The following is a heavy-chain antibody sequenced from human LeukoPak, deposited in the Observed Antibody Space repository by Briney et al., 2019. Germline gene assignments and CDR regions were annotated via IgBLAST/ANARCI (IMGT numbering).Heavy chain of an antibody. Sequence: GATVKISCKASGYTFTDYYMHWVQQAPGKGLEWMGRVDPEDGETIYAEKFQGRVTITADTSTDTAYMELSSLRSEDTAVYYCASQWRWELRGWGQGTLVTVSS. CDR2: VDPEDGET. CDR3: ASQWRWELRG. D-gene: IGHD1-26*01. J-gene: IGHJ4*02. V-gene: IGHV1-69-2*01. CDR1: GYTFTDYY.